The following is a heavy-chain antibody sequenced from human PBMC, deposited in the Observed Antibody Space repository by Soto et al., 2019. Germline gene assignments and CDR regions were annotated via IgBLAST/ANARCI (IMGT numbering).Heavy chain of an antibody. V-gene: IGHV3-11*01. CDR3: ARSGRDYRDSGNYYFYMDV. CDR1: GFHISDYY. Sequence: PGGSLRLSCAASGFHISDYYMSWIRTAPGKGLEWISYISSSPTTIDYADSVKGRITISRDNAKTSMYLQMNSLRAEDTAVYYCARSGRDYRDSGNYYFYMDVWGKGTTVTVSS. CDR2: ISSSPTTI. J-gene: IGHJ6*03. D-gene: IGHD4-17*01.